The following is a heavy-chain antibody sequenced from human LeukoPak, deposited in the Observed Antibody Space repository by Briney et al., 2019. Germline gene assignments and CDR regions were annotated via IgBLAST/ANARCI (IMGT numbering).Heavy chain of an antibody. CDR1: GGSIGSSSYY. J-gene: IGHJ4*02. V-gene: IGHV4-39*01. Sequence: SETLSLTFTVSGGSIGSSSYYWGCIRQPPGKGPEGTGSIYYSGSTYYSPSLKSRVTISVDTSKNQFSLKLSAVTAADTAVYYCARHEQQLDAYYFDYWGQGTLVTVSS. CDR3: ARHEQQLDAYYFDY. D-gene: IGHD6-13*01. CDR2: IYYSGST.